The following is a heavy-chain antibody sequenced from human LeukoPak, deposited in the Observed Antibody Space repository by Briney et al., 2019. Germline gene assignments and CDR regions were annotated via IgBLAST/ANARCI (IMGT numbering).Heavy chain of an antibody. J-gene: IGHJ6*02. CDR1: GGSINIYY. Sequence: SETLSLTCTVSGGSINIYYCIWIRQPPGKGLEWIGYVFYSGSTNYNPSLKSRVTISLDTSKNRFSLNLSSVTAADTAVYYCARRSTSFNYAMDVWGQGTTVTVSS. CDR2: VFYSGST. D-gene: IGHD2/OR15-2a*01. V-gene: IGHV4-59*08. CDR3: ARRSTSFNYAMDV.